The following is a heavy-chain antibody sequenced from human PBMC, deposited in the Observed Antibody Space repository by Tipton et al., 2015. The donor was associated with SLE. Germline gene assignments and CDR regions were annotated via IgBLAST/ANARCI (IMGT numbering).Heavy chain of an antibody. Sequence: TLSLTCTVSGGSISSYYWSWIRQPPGKGLEWIGEINHSGSTNYNPSLKSRVTISVDTSKNQFSLKLSSVTAADTAVYYCARGGDCSGGSCPYWFDPWGQGTLVTVSS. V-gene: IGHV4-34*01. J-gene: IGHJ5*02. D-gene: IGHD2-15*01. CDR2: INHSGST. CDR3: ARGGDCSGGSCPYWFDP. CDR1: GGSISSYY.